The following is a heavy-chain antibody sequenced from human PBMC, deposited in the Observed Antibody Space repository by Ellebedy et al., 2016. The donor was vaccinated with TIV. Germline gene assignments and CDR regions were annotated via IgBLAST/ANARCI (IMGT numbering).Heavy chain of an antibody. J-gene: IGHJ4*02. CDR3: AKGWLGAGAGTDFDY. Sequence: GESLKISXAASGFPFSSYAMSWVRQPPGKGLEWVSSISDSGGNTYYADSVRGRFTFSRDNSKNTRYLQMNSLRAEDTAVYYCAKGWLGAGAGTDFDYWGRGTLVTVSS. V-gene: IGHV3-23*01. CDR2: ISDSGGNT. CDR1: GFPFSSYA. D-gene: IGHD6-13*01.